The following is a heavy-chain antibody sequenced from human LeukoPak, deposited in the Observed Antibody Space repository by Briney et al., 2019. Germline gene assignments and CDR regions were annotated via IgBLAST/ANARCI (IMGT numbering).Heavy chain of an antibody. V-gene: IGHV3-23*01. J-gene: IGHJ4*02. CDR1: GFTFSNFW. D-gene: IGHD3-16*01. Sequence: GGSLRLSCAAAGFTFSNFWMSWVRQAPGKGLEWVSAISGSGGSTYYAYSVKGRFTISRDNSKNTLYLQMNSLRDEDTAVYYCAKFEFGFWGQGTLVTVSS. CDR2: ISGSGGST. CDR3: AKFEFGF.